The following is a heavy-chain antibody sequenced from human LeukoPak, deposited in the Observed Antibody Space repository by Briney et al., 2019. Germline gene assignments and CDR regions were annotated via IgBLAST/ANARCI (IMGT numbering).Heavy chain of an antibody. V-gene: IGHV1-46*01. Sequence: ASVKVSCKASGYTLTSYYMHWVRQAPGQGLEWMGVINPSGGSTSYAQKFQGRVTMTRDTSTSTVYMELSSLRSDDTAVYYCARDYCGGDCFPDYWGQGTRVTVSS. J-gene: IGHJ4*02. D-gene: IGHD2-21*02. CDR3: ARDYCGGDCFPDY. CDR2: INPSGGST. CDR1: GYTLTSYY.